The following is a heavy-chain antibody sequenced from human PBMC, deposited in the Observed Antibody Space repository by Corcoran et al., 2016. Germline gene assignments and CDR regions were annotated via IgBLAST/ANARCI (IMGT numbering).Heavy chain of an antibody. CDR2: ISYDGSNK. D-gene: IGHD6-19*01. CDR3: EKGRSSGWGPWACDI. Sequence: QVQLEESGGGVVQPGRSLRLSCAASGFTFSSYGMHWARQAPGKWLEWVAVISYDGSNKYYADSVKGRFTISRDNSKNTLYLQMNSLRAEDTAVYYCEKGRSSGWGPWACDIWGQGTMVTVSS. J-gene: IGHJ3*02. CDR1: GFTFSSYG. V-gene: IGHV3-30*18.